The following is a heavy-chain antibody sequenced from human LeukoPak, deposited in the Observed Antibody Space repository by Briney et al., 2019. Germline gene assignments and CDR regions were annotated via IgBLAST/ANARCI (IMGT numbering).Heavy chain of an antibody. CDR2: ISGSGGST. D-gene: IGHD3-16*01. CDR1: GFTFSSYA. V-gene: IGHV3-23*01. J-gene: IGHJ4*02. CDR3: AKAGSRLVYFDY. Sequence: GGSLRLSCAASGFTFSSYAMSRVRQAPGKGLEWVSAISGSGGSTYYADSVKGRFTISRDNSKNTLYLQMNSLRAEDTAVYYCAKAGSRLVYFDYWGQGTLVTVSS.